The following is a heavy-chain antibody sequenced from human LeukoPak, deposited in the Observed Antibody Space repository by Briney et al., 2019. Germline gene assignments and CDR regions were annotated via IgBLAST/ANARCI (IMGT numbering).Heavy chain of an antibody. Sequence: GRSLRLSCAASGFTFSSYGMHWVRQAPGKGPEWVAVIWYDGSNKYYADSVKGRFTISRDNSKNTLYLQMNSLRAEDTAVYYCAKLEMDTAMVDYWGQGTLVTVSS. D-gene: IGHD5-18*01. CDR1: GFTFSSYG. CDR3: AKLEMDTAMVDY. J-gene: IGHJ4*02. CDR2: IWYDGSNK. V-gene: IGHV3-33*06.